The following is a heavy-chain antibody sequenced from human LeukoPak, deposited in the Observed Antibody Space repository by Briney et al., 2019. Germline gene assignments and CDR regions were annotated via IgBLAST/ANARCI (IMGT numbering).Heavy chain of an antibody. V-gene: IGHV3-21*01. J-gene: IGHJ4*02. Sequence: GGSLRLSCAASGLTFTSYTINCVRQAPGKGLEWVSSISSTSYIYFADSVKGRFTISRDNAKNSVYLQMNGLRAEDTAVYYCARDRDIVAFDYWGQGTLVTVSS. CDR2: ISSTSYI. CDR3: ARDRDIVAFDY. CDR1: GLTFTSYT. D-gene: IGHD5-12*01.